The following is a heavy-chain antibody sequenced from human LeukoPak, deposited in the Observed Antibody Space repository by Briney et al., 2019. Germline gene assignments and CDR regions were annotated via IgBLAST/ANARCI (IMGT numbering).Heavy chain of an antibody. D-gene: IGHD2-15*01. CDR2: IYYSGST. CDR1: GGSISSYY. Sequence: TSETLSLTCTVSGGSISSYYWSWIRQPPGKGLEWIGYIYYSGSTNYNPSLESRVTISVDTSKNQFSLKLSSVTAADTAVYYCARDQSAAYFQHWGQGTLVTVSS. V-gene: IGHV4-59*01. CDR3: ARDQSAAYFQH. J-gene: IGHJ1*01.